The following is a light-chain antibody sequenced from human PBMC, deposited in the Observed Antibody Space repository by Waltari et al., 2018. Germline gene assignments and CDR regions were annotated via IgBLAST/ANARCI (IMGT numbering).Light chain of an antibody. CDR3: QSYDITLSAWV. V-gene: IGLV1-40*01. Sequence: SSSNIGTRYGVHWYQQLTGTAPKLLIYANHHRPSGVPDRFSGSKSGTSASLAITGLQPEDEADYYCQSYDITLSAWVFGGGTRLTVL. CDR1: SSNIGTRYG. CDR2: ANH. J-gene: IGLJ3*02.